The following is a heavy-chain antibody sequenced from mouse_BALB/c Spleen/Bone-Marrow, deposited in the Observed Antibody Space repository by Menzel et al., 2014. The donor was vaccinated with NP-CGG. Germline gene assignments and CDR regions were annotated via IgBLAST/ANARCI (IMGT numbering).Heavy chain of an antibody. J-gene: IGHJ2*01. CDR2: IYPGDGDT. Sequence: VQLQQSGAELARPGASVKLSCKASGYTFTSYWMQWVKQRPGRGLEWIGAIYPGDGDTGYTQKFKGKATLTADKSSTTAYMQLSSLTSEDSAVYYCARNFPFDYWGQGTTLTVSS. CDR1: GYTFTSYW. V-gene: IGHV1-87*01. CDR3: ARNFPFDY.